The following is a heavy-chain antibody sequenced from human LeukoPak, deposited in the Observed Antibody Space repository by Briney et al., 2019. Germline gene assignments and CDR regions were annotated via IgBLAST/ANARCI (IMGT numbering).Heavy chain of an antibody. J-gene: IGHJ4*02. CDR1: GLTFSDYY. CDR3: ARRGHGDYVSYFDY. D-gene: IGHD4-17*01. V-gene: IGHV3-11*06. Sequence: GGSLRLSCAASGLTFSDYYMSWIRQAPGKGLEWVSYISSSSYTNYADSVKGRFTISRDNAKNSLYLQMNSLRAEDTAVYYCARRGHGDYVSYFDYWGQGTLVTVSS. CDR2: ISSSSYT.